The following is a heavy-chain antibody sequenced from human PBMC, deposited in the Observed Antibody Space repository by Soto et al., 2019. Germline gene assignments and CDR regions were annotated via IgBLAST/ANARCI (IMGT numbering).Heavy chain of an antibody. J-gene: IGHJ3*02. CDR1: GYTFTDYD. D-gene: IGHD6-19*01. V-gene: IGHV1-8*01. CDR3: ARVTGWYGVAAFDI. CDR2: MNYKYDNK. Sequence: QVLLVQSGAEVKKPGASVKVSCKASGYTFTDYDIHWVRQATGQGLEWMGWMNYKYDNKGYAEKFQGRVTMTKNASISTAYMELRSLRSEDTAIYYCARVTGWYGVAAFDIWGQGTRVTVSS.